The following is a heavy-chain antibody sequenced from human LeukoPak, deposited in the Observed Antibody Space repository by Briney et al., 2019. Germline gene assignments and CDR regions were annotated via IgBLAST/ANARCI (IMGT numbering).Heavy chain of an antibody. Sequence: GGSLRLFCAASGFTFSSFDMHWVRQPTGQGLEWVSTIGTASDTYYPGSVEGRFTLSRDNAKNSLYLQMNSLAAGDTAVYYCARGPPRGKYYYMDVWGKGTTVTVSS. CDR2: IGTASDT. CDR3: ARGPPRGKYYYMDV. CDR1: GFTFSSFD. V-gene: IGHV3-13*01. J-gene: IGHJ6*03. D-gene: IGHD1-1*01.